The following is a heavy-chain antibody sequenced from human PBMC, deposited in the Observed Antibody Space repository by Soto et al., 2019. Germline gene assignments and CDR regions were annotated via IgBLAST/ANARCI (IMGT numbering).Heavy chain of an antibody. Sequence: QVQLQQWGAGLLKPSETLSLTCAVYGGSFSGYYWSWIHQPPGKGLEWIGEINHSGSTNYNPSLKSRVTISVDTSKNQFSLKLTSVTAADTAVYYCARVAGIGARRFYGMDVWGQGTTVTVSS. CDR2: INHSGST. V-gene: IGHV4-34*01. D-gene: IGHD3-10*01. CDR1: GGSFSGYY. CDR3: ARVAGIGARRFYGMDV. J-gene: IGHJ6*02.